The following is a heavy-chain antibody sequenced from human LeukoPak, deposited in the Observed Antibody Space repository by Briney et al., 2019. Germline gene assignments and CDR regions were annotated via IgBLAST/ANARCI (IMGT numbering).Heavy chain of an antibody. V-gene: IGHV3-53*01. CDR3: ARGTSYYVY. Sequence: GGSLRLSCAASGFTFSSYAMNWVRQAPGKGLEWVSGIHPGDNTYYADSVKGRFTISRDNSKNTVYLQMNSLRAEDTAMYYCARGTSYYVYWGQGTLVTVSS. CDR1: GFTFSSYA. D-gene: IGHD3-10*01. CDR2: IHPGDNT. J-gene: IGHJ4*02.